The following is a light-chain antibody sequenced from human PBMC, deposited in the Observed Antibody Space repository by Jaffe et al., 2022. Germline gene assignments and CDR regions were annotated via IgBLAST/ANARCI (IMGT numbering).Light chain of an antibody. Sequence: EIVLTQSPGTLSLSPGERATLSCRASQSVSSSYLAWYQQKPGQAPRLLIYGASSRATGIPDRFSGSGSGTDFTLTISRLEPEDFAVYYCQQYGSSPPALFTFGPGTKVDIK. V-gene: IGKV3-20*01. CDR2: GAS. CDR3: QQYGSSPPALFT. J-gene: IGKJ3*01. CDR1: QSVSSSY.